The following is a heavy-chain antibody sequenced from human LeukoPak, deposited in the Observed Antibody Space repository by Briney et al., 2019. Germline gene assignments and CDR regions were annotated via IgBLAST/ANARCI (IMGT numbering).Heavy chain of an antibody. J-gene: IGHJ5*02. CDR2: IYYSGST. CDR1: GGSISSYY. D-gene: IGHD3-9*01. V-gene: IGHV4-59*01. Sequence: SETLSLTRTVSGGSISSYYWSWIRQPPGKGLEWIGYIYYSGSTNYNPSLKSRVTISVDTSKNQFSLKLSSVTAADTAVYYCARVHDILTGYNFDPWGQGTLVTVSS. CDR3: ARVHDILTGYNFDP.